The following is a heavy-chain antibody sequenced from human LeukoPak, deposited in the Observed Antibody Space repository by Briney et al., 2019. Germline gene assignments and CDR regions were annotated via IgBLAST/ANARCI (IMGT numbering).Heavy chain of an antibody. V-gene: IGHV3-48*03. Sequence: GGSLRLSCAASGFTFSSYEMNWVRQAPGKGLVWVSYISSSGSTIYYADSVKGRFTISRDNAKNSLYLQMNSLRAEDTAVHYCARKNYYDSSSIDYWGQGTLVTVSS. D-gene: IGHD3-22*01. CDR2: ISSSGSTI. CDR1: GFTFSSYE. J-gene: IGHJ4*02. CDR3: ARKNYYDSSSIDY.